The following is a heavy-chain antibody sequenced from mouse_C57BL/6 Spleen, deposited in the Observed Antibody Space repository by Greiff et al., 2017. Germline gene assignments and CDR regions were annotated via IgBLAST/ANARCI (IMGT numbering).Heavy chain of an antibody. D-gene: IGHD1-1*01. J-gene: IGHJ1*03. CDR1: GYSITSGYY. CDR3: ARSLLLRGWYFDV. V-gene: IGHV3-6*01. Sequence: VQLQQSGPGLVKPSQSLSLTCSVTGYSITSGYYWNWLRQFPGNKLEWMGYISYDGSNNYNPSLKNRISITRDTSKNQFFLKLNSVTTEDTATYYCARSLLLRGWYFDVWGTGTTVTVSS. CDR2: ISYDGSN.